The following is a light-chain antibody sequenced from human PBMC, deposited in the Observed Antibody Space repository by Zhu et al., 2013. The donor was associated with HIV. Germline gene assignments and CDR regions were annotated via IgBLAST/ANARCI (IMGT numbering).Light chain of an antibody. J-gene: IGLJ3*02. CDR1: NIGTKS. CDR2: DDS. V-gene: IGLV3-21*03. CDR3: QVWDGSSDHVV. Sequence: SYELTQPPSVSVVPGKTASISCGGDNIGTKSVHWYQQKPGQAPVLVVYDDSDRPSGIPERFSGSNSGNTATLTISRVEAGDEADYYCQVWDGSSDHVVFGGGTKLTVL.